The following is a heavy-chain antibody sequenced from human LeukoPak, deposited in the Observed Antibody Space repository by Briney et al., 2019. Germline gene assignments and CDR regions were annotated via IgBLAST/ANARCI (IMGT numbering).Heavy chain of an antibody. CDR2: IQQDGSEQ. Sequence: GGSLRLSCTASGFTFSSYWMSWVRQAPGKGLEWVANIQQDGSEQYYVDSVKGRFTISRDNAKNSLYLQMNSLRAEDTALYYCARNYGGYSHWGQGTLVSVSS. V-gene: IGHV3-7*02. CDR1: GFTFSSYW. J-gene: IGHJ4*02. D-gene: IGHD4-23*01. CDR3: ARNYGGYSH.